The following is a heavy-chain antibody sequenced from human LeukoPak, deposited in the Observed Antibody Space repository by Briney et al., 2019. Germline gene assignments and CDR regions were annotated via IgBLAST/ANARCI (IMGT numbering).Heavy chain of an antibody. CDR2: IKQDGSAK. D-gene: IGHD6-19*01. J-gene: IGHJ6*02. V-gene: IGHV3-7*01. CDR3: ARDHSSGWLYSYGRDV. CDR1: GFTFSSYC. Sequence: PGGSLRLSCAASGFTFSSYCMSWVRQAPGKGLEWVANIKQDGSAKYYVDSVKGRFTISRDNAKNLLSLQMNNLRAEDTAVYYCARDHSSGWLYSYGRDVWGQGTTVTISS.